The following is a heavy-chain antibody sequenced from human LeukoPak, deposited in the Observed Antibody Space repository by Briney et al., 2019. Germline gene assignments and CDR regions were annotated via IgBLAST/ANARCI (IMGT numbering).Heavy chain of an antibody. CDR1: GFTFSSYA. V-gene: IGHV3-23*01. CDR2: ISGSGGST. D-gene: IGHD2-21*02. J-gene: IGHJ4*02. CDR3: ARERTAPGALDY. Sequence: GGSLRLSCAASGFTFSSYAMSWVRRAPGKGLEWVSAISGSGGSTYYADSVKGRFTISRDNSKNTLYLQMNSLRAEDTAVYYCARERTAPGALDYWGQGTLVTVSS.